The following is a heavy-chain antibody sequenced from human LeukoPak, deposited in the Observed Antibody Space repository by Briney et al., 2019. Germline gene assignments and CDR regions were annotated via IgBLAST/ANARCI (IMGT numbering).Heavy chain of an antibody. Sequence: PGESLRLSCAASGFTFSSYWMHWVPQAPGKGLVWVSRMNTDGSSTSYADSVKGRFTISRDNVKNMLYLQMNSLRAEDTAVYYCARTYWHDYWGQGTLVTVSS. CDR1: GFTFSSYW. CDR3: ARTYWHDY. J-gene: IGHJ4*02. V-gene: IGHV3-74*01. D-gene: IGHD2-8*02. CDR2: MNTDGSST.